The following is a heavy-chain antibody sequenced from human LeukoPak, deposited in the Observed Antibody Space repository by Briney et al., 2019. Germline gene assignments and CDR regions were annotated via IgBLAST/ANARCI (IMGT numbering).Heavy chain of an antibody. D-gene: IGHD3-3*01. CDR1: GGSISSSNW. CDR2: IYHSGST. J-gene: IGHJ4*02. Sequence: PSGTLSLTCAVSGGSISSSNWWSWVRQPPGKGLEWIGEIYHSGSTNYNPSLKSRVTISVDKSKNQFSLKPSSVTAADTAVYYCARDRLTGGYDFWSGYRYYFDYWGQGTLVTVSS. CDR3: ARDRLTGGYDFWSGYRYYFDY. V-gene: IGHV4-4*02.